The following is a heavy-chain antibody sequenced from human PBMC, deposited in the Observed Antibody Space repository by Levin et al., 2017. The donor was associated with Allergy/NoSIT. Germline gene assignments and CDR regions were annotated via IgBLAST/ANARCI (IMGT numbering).Heavy chain of an antibody. J-gene: IGHJ4*02. CDR3: AKDWGHSYYFDY. CDR1: GFTFDDYA. V-gene: IGHV3-9*01. CDR2: ISWNSGSI. Sequence: GGSLRLSCAASGFTFDDYAMHWVRQAPGKGLEWVSRISWNSGSIGYADSVKGRFTISRDNAKDSLYLQMNSLRAEDTAFYYCAKDWGHSYYFDYWGQGTLVTVSS. D-gene: IGHD3-16*01.